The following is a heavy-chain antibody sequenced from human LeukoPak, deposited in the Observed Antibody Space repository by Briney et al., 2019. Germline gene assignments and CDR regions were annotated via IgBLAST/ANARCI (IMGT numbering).Heavy chain of an antibody. V-gene: IGHV3-30*02. J-gene: IGHJ3*02. CDR2: IRDDGSNQ. D-gene: IGHD2-21*02. CDR1: GFTFSSYA. Sequence: GGSLRLSCAASGFTFSSYAMHWVRQAPGKGLERVAFIRDDGSNQLYADSVKGRFTISRDNAKNSLYLQMNSLRAEDTAVYYCARDHGPGGDYFWGPDSKANSDAFDIWGQGTMVTVSS. CDR3: ARDHGPGGDYFWGPDSKANSDAFDI.